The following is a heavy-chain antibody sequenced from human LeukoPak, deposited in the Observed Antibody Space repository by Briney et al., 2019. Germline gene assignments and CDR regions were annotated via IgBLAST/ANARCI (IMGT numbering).Heavy chain of an antibody. CDR2: ISYEGSNK. CDR3: AGDGYSGYDYVDYFDY. J-gene: IGHJ4*02. Sequence: GGSLRLSCAPSGFTLSSYAMHWVRQAPGKGMEWEAVISYEGSNKYYADSVKGRFTISRDNSKNTLYLQMNSLRAEDTAVYYCAGDGYSGYDYVDYFDYWGQGTLVTVSS. V-gene: IGHV3-30*04. CDR1: GFTLSSYA. D-gene: IGHD5-12*01.